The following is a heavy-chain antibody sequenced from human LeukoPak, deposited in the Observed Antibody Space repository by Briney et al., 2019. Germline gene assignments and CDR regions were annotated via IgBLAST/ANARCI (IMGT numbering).Heavy chain of an antibody. D-gene: IGHD5-18*01. CDR1: GFTFSSYW. V-gene: IGHV3-7*01. CDR2: IKQDGSEK. CDR3: ARDSGVDTAMVDFDY. Sequence: PGGSLRLSCAASGFTFSSYWMSWVRQAPGKGLEWVANIKQDGSEKYYVDSVKGRFTISRDNAKNSLYLQMNSPRAEDTAVYYCARDSGVDTAMVDFDYWGQGTLVTVSS. J-gene: IGHJ4*02.